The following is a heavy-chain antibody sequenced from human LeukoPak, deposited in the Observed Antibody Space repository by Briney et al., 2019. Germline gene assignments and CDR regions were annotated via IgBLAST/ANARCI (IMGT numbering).Heavy chain of an antibody. J-gene: IGHJ4*02. D-gene: IGHD5-18*01. V-gene: IGHV4-34*01. CDR1: GGSFSGYY. Sequence: SETLSLTCAVYGGSFSGYYWSWIRQPPGKGLEWIGEINHSGSTNYNPSLKSRVTISVDTSKNQFSLKLSSVTAADTAVYYCVRIPSYGDFAGKNDYWGQGTLVTVSS. CDR3: VRIPSYGDFAGKNDY. CDR2: INHSGST.